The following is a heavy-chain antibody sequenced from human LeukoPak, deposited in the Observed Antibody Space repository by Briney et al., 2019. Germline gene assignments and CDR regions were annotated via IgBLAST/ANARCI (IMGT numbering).Heavy chain of an antibody. CDR1: GGSITHFF. D-gene: IGHD2-8*02. Sequence: ETLSHTCTVSGGSITHFFWSFIRQPPTKGLEYIGYIYHTGAIDYNPSLKSRLTMSADKSTNQFSLNLRSVTAADTAVYYCARVSCTGGTCHLDSWGQGILVTVSS. CDR3: ARVSCTGGTCHLDS. V-gene: IGHV4-59*01. J-gene: IGHJ4*02. CDR2: IYHTGAI.